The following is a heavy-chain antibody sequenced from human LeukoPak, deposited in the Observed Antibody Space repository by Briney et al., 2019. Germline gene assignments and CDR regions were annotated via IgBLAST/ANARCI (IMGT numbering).Heavy chain of an antibody. CDR2: VSYDGSNK. CDR1: GFTISAFA. CDR3: ARTPMSSGYYRGWFDP. V-gene: IGHV3-30*09. Sequence: GGSLRLSCAASGFTISAFAMHWVRQSPDRGLEWVAVVSYDGSNKHYAAPVRGRFAISRDISKNTIYLQMHSLRPEHTALYSCARTPMSSGYYRGWFDPWGQGALVTVSS. J-gene: IGHJ5*02. D-gene: IGHD4-17*01.